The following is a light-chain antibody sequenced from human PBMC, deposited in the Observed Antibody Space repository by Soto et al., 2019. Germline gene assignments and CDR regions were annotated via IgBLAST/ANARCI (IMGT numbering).Light chain of an antibody. CDR2: SNN. J-gene: IGLJ1*01. Sequence: QSVLTQPPSASGTPGQRVTISCSGGSSNIGSDTVNWYQQLPGTAPKFLIYSNNQRPSGVPDRFSGSKSGTSASLAITGLQAEDEADYYCQSYDSSLNYVFGTGTKVTVL. V-gene: IGLV1-44*01. CDR1: SSNIGSDT. CDR3: QSYDSSLNYV.